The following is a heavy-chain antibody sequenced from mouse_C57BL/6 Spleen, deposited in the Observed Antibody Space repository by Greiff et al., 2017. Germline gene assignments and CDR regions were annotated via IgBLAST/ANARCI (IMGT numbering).Heavy chain of an antibody. J-gene: IGHJ1*03. D-gene: IGHD1-1*01. CDR3: AAGEYYGSSYYWYFDV. CDR1: GYTFTSYW. Sequence: QVQLQQPGAELVMPGASVKLSCKASGYTFTSYWMHWVKQRPGQGLEWIGEIDPSDSYTNYNQKFKGKSTLTVDKSSSTAYMQLSSLTSEDSAVYYCAAGEYYGSSYYWYFDVWGTGTTVTVSS. CDR2: IDPSDSYT. V-gene: IGHV1-69*01.